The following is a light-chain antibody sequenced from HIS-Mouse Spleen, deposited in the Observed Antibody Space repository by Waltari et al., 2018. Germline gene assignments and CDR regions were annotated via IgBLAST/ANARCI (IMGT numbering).Light chain of an antibody. CDR2: DVS. J-gene: IGLJ3*02. V-gene: IGLV2-11*01. CDR3: CSYAGSYTFEV. Sequence: QSALTQRRSVSGSPGQSVTISCTGTSSDVGGYNYVSWYQQHPGKAPKLMIYDVSKRPSGVPDRFSGSKSGNTASLTISGLQAEDEADYYCCSYAGSYTFEVFGGGTKLTVL. CDR1: SSDVGGYNY.